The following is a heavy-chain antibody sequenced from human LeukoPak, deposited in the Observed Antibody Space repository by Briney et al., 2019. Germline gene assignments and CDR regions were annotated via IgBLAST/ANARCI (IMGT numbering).Heavy chain of an antibody. D-gene: IGHD6-13*01. V-gene: IGHV4-34*01. CDR1: GGSFSGYY. CDR3: AQKGGAAPDYYYYMDV. CDR2: INHSGST. J-gene: IGHJ6*03. Sequence: KPSEALSLTCAVYGGSFSGYYWSWIRQPPGKGLEWIGEINHSGSTNYNPSLESRVTISVDTSKSQFSLKLSSVTAADTAVYYCAQKGGAAPDYYYYMDVWGKGTTVTVSS.